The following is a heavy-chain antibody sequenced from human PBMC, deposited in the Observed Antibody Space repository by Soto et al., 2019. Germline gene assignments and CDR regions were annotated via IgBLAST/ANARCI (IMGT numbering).Heavy chain of an antibody. CDR3: ARDRTSRGRYFDWLGPMDV. Sequence: QVQLVQSGAEVKKPGSSVKVSCKASGGTFSSYAISWVRQAPGQGLEWMGGIIPIFGTANYAQKFQGRVTITVDESTSTAYMELSSLRSEDTAVYYCARDRTSRGRYFDWLGPMDVWGQGTTVTVSS. D-gene: IGHD3-9*01. CDR2: IIPIFGTA. V-gene: IGHV1-69*01. CDR1: GGTFSSYA. J-gene: IGHJ6*02.